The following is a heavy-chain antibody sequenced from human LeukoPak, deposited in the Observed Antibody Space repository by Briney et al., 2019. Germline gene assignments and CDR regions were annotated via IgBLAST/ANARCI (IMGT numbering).Heavy chain of an antibody. Sequence: SETLSLTCAVNAGYFSGYYGSRIRQPPGKGLEWIGEINHSGSTNYNPSLRSRVTISVDTSKNQFSLKLSSVTAADTAVYYCARGSAYGSGSRYFQHWGQGTLVTVSS. D-gene: IGHD3-10*01. V-gene: IGHV4-34*01. CDR1: AGYFSGYY. J-gene: IGHJ1*01. CDR3: ARGSAYGSGSRYFQH. CDR2: INHSGST.